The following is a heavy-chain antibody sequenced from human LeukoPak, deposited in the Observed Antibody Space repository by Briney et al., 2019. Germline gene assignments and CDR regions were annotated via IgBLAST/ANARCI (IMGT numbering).Heavy chain of an antibody. J-gene: IGHJ5*02. CDR1: GYTFTGYY. D-gene: IGHD3-9*01. CDR2: INPNSGGT. Sequence: ASVKVSCKASGYTFTGYYMHWVRQAPGQGLEWMGWINPNSGGTNYAQKFQGRVTMTRDTSISTAYMELSRLRSDDTAVYYCARAWTYYDILTGFSPHWFDPWGQGTLVTVSS. CDR3: ARAWTYYDILTGFSPHWFDP. V-gene: IGHV1-2*02.